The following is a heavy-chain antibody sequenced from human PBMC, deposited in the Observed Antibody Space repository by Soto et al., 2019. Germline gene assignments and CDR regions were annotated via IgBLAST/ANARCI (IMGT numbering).Heavy chain of an antibody. D-gene: IGHD6-19*01. V-gene: IGHV3-15*01. Sequence: TGGSLRLSCAASGFTFSNAWMSWVRQAPGKGLEWVGRIKSKTDGGTTDYAAPVKGRFTISRDDSKNTLYLQMNSLKTEDTAVYYCTTDLSSTIRTLRGSAGTEYYVRRPNDDAFDIWGQGTMVTVSS. J-gene: IGHJ3*02. CDR2: IKSKTDGGTT. CDR3: TTDLSSTIRTLRGSAGTEYYVRRPNDDAFDI. CDR1: GFTFSNAW.